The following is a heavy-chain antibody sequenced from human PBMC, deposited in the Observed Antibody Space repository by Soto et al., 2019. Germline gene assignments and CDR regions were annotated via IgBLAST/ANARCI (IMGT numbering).Heavy chain of an antibody. V-gene: IGHV4-59*01. CDR2: IYYSGST. J-gene: IGHJ5*02. Sequence: PSETLSLTCTVSGGSISSYYWSWIRQPPGKGLEWIGYIYYSGSTNYNPSLKSRVTISVDTSKNQFSLKLSSVTAADTAVYYCARGPTIFGVVTPNWFDPWGQGTLVTVSS. CDR3: ARGPTIFGVVTPNWFDP. D-gene: IGHD3-3*01. CDR1: GGSISSYY.